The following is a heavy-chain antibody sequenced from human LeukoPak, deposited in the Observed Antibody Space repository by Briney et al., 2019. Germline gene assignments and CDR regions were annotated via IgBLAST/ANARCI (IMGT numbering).Heavy chain of an antibody. V-gene: IGHV3-11*01. CDR1: GFTLSDYY. Sequence: GGSLRLSCAASGFTLSDYYMSWIRQAPGKGLEWVSYISSRSSTIYYADSVKGRFTISRDNAKNSLYLQMNSLRAEDTAVYYCARGPTTVTSPHFDYWGQGTLVTVSS. J-gene: IGHJ4*02. CDR2: ISSRSSTI. D-gene: IGHD4-17*01. CDR3: ARGPTTVTSPHFDY.